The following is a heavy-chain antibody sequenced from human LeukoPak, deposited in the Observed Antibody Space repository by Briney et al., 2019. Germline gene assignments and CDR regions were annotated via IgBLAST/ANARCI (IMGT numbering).Heavy chain of an antibody. J-gene: IGHJ6*03. V-gene: IGHV1-69*13. CDR3: ALGVAATWGPSAYYMDV. Sequence: SVKVSCKASGGTFSSYAISWVRQAPGQGLEWMGGIIPIFGTANYAQKFQGRVTITADESTSTAYMELSSLRSEDTAVYYCALGVAATWGPSAYYMDVWGKGTTVIISS. CDR1: GGTFSSYA. D-gene: IGHD2-15*01. CDR2: IIPIFGTA.